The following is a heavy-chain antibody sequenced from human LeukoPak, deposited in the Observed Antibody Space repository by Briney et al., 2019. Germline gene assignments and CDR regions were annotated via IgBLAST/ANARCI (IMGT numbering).Heavy chain of an antibody. CDR1: GGSFSGYY. CDR2: INHSGST. V-gene: IGHV4-34*01. J-gene: IGHJ6*02. CDR3: ARLLRKVRGVITYYYYYYGMDV. D-gene: IGHD3-10*01. Sequence: PSETLSLTCAVYGGSFSGYYWSWIRQPPGKGLEWIGEINHSGSTNYNPSLKSRVTISVDTSKNQFSLKLSSVTAADTAVYYCARLLRKVRGVITYYYYYYGMDVWGQGTTVTVSS.